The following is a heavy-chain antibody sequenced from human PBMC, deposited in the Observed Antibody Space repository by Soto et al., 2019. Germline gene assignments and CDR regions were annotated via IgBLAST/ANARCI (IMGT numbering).Heavy chain of an antibody. CDR1: GFTFSSYA. V-gene: IGHV3-23*01. CDR2: ISGSGGST. CDR3: AKPPCYYDSSGYPTLYYFDY. Sequence: EVQLLESGGGLVQPGGSLRLSCAASGFTFSSYAMSWVRQAPGKGLEWVSAISGSGGSTYYADSVKGRFTISRDNSKNTLYLQMNSLRAEDTAVYYCAKPPCYYDSSGYPTLYYFDYWGQGTLVTVSS. D-gene: IGHD3-22*01. J-gene: IGHJ4*02.